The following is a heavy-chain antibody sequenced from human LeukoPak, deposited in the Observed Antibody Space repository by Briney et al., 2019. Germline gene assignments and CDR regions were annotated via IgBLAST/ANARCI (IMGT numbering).Heavy chain of an antibody. Sequence: SVTVSLTCTVSGGSITSSSYYWGWIRQPPGKGLEWIGSIYYSARTYYNPYLKSRVSISVDTSKNQFSLKLSSVTAADTAVYYCARLPLSSNWHLDYWGQVTLVTV. D-gene: IGHD6-13*01. CDR3: ARLPLSSNWHLDY. CDR1: GGSITSSSYY. V-gene: IGHV4-39*01. J-gene: IGHJ4*02. CDR2: IYYSART.